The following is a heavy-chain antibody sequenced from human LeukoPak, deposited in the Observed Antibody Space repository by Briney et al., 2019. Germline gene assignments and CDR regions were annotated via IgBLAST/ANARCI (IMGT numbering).Heavy chain of an antibody. J-gene: IGHJ4*02. CDR2: INNDGTAT. CDR1: GFTFSAYW. V-gene: IGHV3-74*01. Sequence: GGSLRLSCAASGFTFSAYWMHWVRQVPGKGLVWVSRINNDGTATFFADSVKGRFTISRDNAKNTLYLQMNSLRADDTAVYYCARDRWGYSYGGDWGQGTLVTVSS. CDR3: ARDRWGYSYGGD. D-gene: IGHD5-18*01.